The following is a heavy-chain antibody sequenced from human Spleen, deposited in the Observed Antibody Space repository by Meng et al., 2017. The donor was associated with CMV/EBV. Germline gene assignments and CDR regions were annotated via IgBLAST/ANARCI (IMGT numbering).Heavy chain of an antibody. CDR2: ISSNRTYI. CDR3: ARDFGRIKSTAFDY. V-gene: IGHV3-21*01. CDR1: GFTFSSYS. Sequence: AASGFTFSSYSMNWVRQAPGKGLEWVSSISSNRTYIYYADSVKGRFTISRDNAKNSLYLQMNSLRAEDTAVYYCARDFGRIKSTAFDYWGQGTLVTV. J-gene: IGHJ4*02. D-gene: IGHD1-26*01.